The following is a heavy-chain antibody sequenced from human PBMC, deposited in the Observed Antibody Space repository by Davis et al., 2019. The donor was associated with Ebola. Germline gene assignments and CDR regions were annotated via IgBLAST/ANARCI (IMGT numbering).Heavy chain of an antibody. Sequence: MPSETLSLTCTVSGGPISRHYWTWVRQSPGKGLEWIGYIYDSGTINYNPSFKSRVTIELDTSTNQFFLKLSSVTAADTAVYYCARDSCSGAACYLEHWGQGALVTVSS. CDR1: GGPISRHY. D-gene: IGHD2-15*01. V-gene: IGHV4-59*11. CDR2: IYDSGTI. J-gene: IGHJ4*02. CDR3: ARDSCSGAACYLEH.